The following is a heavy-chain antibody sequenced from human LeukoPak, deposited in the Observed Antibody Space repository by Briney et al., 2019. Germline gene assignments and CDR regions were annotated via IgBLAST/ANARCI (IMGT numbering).Heavy chain of an antibody. Sequence: GGSLRLSCAASGFTFSSYSMNWVRQAPGKGLEWVSYISSSGSTIYYADSVKGRFTISRDNSKNTLYLQMNSLRAEDTAVYYCARHGSITMVRGRLRYYYMDVWGKGTTVTISS. D-gene: IGHD3-10*01. CDR1: GFTFSSYS. CDR2: ISSSGSTI. CDR3: ARHGSITMVRGRLRYYYMDV. V-gene: IGHV3-48*01. J-gene: IGHJ6*03.